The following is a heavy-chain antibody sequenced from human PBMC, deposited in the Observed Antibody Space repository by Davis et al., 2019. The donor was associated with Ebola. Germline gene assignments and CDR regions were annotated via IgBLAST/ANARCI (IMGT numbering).Heavy chain of an antibody. V-gene: IGHV5-51*01. CDR3: ARIIYGDYGWFDP. CDR2: IYPGDSDT. CDR1: GYSFTSYW. D-gene: IGHD4-17*01. Sequence: GESLKISRKGSGYSFTSYWIGWVRQMPGKGLEWMGIIYPGDSDTRYSPSFQGQVTISADKSISTAYLQWSSLKASDTAMSYCARIIYGDYGWFDPWGQGTLVTVSS. J-gene: IGHJ5*02.